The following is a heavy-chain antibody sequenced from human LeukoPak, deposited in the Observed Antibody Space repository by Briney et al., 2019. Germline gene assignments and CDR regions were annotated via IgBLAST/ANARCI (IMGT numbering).Heavy chain of an antibody. CDR3: ARALYYYDSSGYYHKAFDI. D-gene: IGHD3-22*01. V-gene: IGHV1/OR15-3*01. J-gene: IGHJ3*02. Sequence: ASVKVSCKAFGYTFTDYFMNWMRQAPGQRLEWMGWINAGNGNTKYSQKLQGRVTITRDTSSSTAYMQLSSLRSEDTAVYYCARALYYYDSSGYYHKAFDIWGQGTMVTVSS. CDR1: GYTFTDYF. CDR2: INAGNGNT.